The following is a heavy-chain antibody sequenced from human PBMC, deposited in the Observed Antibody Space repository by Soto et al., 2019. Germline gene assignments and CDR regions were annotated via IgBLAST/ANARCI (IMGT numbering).Heavy chain of an antibody. J-gene: IGHJ4*02. Sequence: EVQLVESGGGLVQPGGSLRLSCAASGFTVSSNYMSWVRQAPGKGLEWVSVIYSGGSTYYADSVKGRFTISRDNSETTLYLQINSLIAEDTAVYYCARVFRMTPTIDYWGQGTLVTVSS. CDR2: IYSGGST. CDR1: GFTVSSNY. V-gene: IGHV3-66*01. D-gene: IGHD2-15*01. CDR3: ARVFRMTPTIDY.